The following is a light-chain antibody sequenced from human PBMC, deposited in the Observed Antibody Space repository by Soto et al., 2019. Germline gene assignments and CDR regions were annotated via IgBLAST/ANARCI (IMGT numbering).Light chain of an antibody. CDR3: QQYDKWPRT. J-gene: IGKJ1*01. CDR1: QSLNARY. V-gene: IGKV3-15*01. CDR2: GAS. Sequence: EIVLTQSPGTLSLSPGERATLSCRASQSLNARYLAWYQVKPGQAPRLLIYGASTRATGVPARFSGSGSGTEFTLTISNLQSEDFAVYHCQQYDKWPRTFGQGTKVDIK.